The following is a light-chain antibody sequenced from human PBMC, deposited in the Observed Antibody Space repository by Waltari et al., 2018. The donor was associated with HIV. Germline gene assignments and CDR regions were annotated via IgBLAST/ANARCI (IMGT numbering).Light chain of an antibody. CDR3: MQALQTPIT. Sequence: DVVMTQSPLSLPVTLGQPASISCRSSQSLVYGDGNTYLHWFHQRPGQSPRRLIYKVSNRDSGVPDRFSGSGSGTDFTLKISRVEAEDVGVYYCMQALQTPITFGPGTKVDIK. CDR2: KVS. V-gene: IGKV2-30*01. J-gene: IGKJ3*01. CDR1: QSLVYGDGNTY.